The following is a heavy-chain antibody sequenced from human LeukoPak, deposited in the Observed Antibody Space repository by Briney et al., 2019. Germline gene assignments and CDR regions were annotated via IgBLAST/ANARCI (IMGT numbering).Heavy chain of an antibody. CDR3: SGRDSSRSPRAY. Sequence: GGSLRLSCAASGLTFTDFWMNWVRLAPGRGLEWLANIKPDGNEKYYVDSVKGRFAISRDNAKNELYLEMNSLRAEDTGVYYCSGRDSSRSPRAYWGQGTLVRVSS. J-gene: IGHJ4*02. CDR2: IKPDGNEK. CDR1: GLTFTDFW. D-gene: IGHD2-2*01. V-gene: IGHV3-7*01.